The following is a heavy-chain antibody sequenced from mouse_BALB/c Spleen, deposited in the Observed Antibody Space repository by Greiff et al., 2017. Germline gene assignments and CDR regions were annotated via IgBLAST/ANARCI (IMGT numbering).Heavy chain of an antibody. CDR3: AGAYGYDYAMDY. Sequence: EVQVVESGGGLVQPGGSRKLSCAASGFTFSSFGMHWVRQAPEKGLEWVAYISSGSSTIYYADTVKGRFTISRDNPKNTLFLQMTSLRSEDTAMYYCAGAYGYDYAMDYWGQGTSVTVSS. CDR2: ISSGSSTI. V-gene: IGHV5-17*02. CDR1: GFTFSSFG. D-gene: IGHD2-2*01. J-gene: IGHJ4*01.